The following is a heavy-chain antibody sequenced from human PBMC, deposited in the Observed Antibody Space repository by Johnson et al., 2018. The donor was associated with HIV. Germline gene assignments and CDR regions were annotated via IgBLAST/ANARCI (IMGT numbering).Heavy chain of an antibody. CDR3: AKDRGSPGIPAAFDI. V-gene: IGHV3-71*02. D-gene: IGHD1-26*01. J-gene: IGHJ3*02. CDR2: IRSKAYGGTT. Sequence: VQLVESGGGLVQPGGSLRLSCAASGFTFRDYYMSWIRQAPGKGLEWVGFIRSKAYGGTTEYAASVKGRFTFSRDDSKSIAYLQMNSLRAEDTAVYYCAKDRGSPGIPAAFDIWGQGTMVTVSS. CDR1: GFTFRDYY.